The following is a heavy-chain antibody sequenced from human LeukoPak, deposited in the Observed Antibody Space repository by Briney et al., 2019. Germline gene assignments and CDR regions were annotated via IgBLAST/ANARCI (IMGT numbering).Heavy chain of an antibody. Sequence: PGGSLRLSCAASGFTFSNYAINWVRQAPGEGLEWVSAISGSASNTYVADSVRGRFTVSRDNSKKTSVLEMNSLRVEDTAMYYCAKDRRAVAGYWYFDLWGRGTLVTVSS. CDR2: ISGSASNT. J-gene: IGHJ2*01. CDR1: GFTFSNYA. V-gene: IGHV3-23*01. CDR3: AKDRRAVAGYWYFDL. D-gene: IGHD6-19*01.